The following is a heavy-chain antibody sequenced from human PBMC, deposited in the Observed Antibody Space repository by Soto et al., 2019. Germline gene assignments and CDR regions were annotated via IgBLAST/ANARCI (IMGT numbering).Heavy chain of an antibody. J-gene: IGHJ4*02. CDR3: AKDGSYGDPFDY. CDR2: ISYDGSNK. D-gene: IGHD1-26*01. CDR1: GFTFSSYG. V-gene: IGHV3-30*18. Sequence: GGSLRLSCAASGFTFSSYGMHWVRQAPGKGLEWVAVISYDGSNKYYADSVEGRFTISGDNSKNTLYLQMNSLRAEDTAVYYCAKDGSYGDPFDYWGQGTLVTVSS.